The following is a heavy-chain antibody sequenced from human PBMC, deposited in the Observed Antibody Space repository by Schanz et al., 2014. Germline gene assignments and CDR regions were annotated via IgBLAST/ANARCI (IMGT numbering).Heavy chain of an antibody. Sequence: EVQLVESGGGLVKPGGSLRLSCAASGFTFTTYAMTWVRQAPGKGLEWVSNISPTGSSTYYADSVKGRFTISRDNSKNTLYLEMNRLRVDDTAVYYCSKDKQGSRSDDSWGQGTLVTVSS. CDR2: ISPTGSST. D-gene: IGHD2-15*01. V-gene: IGHV3-23*04. J-gene: IGHJ5*01. CDR3: SKDKQGSRSDDS. CDR1: GFTFTTYA.